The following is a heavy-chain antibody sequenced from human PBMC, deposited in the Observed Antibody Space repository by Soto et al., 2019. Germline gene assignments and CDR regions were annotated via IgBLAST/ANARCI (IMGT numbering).Heavy chain of an antibody. CDR2: IYSGGST. V-gene: IGHV3-53*04. CDR3: ARGRDCGGDCPNWFET. D-gene: IGHD2-21*02. Sequence: EVQLVESGGGLVQPGGSLRLSCASSGFTVSSNYMSWVRQAPGKGLEWVSVIYSGGSTYYADSVKGRCTISRHNSKNTLYLQMSSLRAEDTAVYYWARGRDCGGDCPNWFETWCPGTLVTVSS. CDR1: GFTVSSNY. J-gene: IGHJ5*02.